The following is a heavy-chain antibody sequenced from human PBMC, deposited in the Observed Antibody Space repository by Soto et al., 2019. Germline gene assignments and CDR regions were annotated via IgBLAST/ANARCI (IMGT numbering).Heavy chain of an antibody. D-gene: IGHD6-19*01. V-gene: IGHV4-39*07. CDR3: ARDLPPSYRQYSSGWFDY. J-gene: IGHJ4*02. Sequence: SETLSLTCTVSGGSISSSSYYWGWIRQPPGKGLEWIGSIHYSGSTYYNPSLKSRVTISVDTSKNQFSLKLSSVTAADTAVYYCARDLPPSYRQYSSGWFDYWGQGTLVTVSS. CDR2: IHYSGST. CDR1: GGSISSSSYY.